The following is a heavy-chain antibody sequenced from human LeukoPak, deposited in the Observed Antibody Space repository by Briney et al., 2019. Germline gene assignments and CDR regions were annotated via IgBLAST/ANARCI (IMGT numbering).Heavy chain of an antibody. J-gene: IGHJ6*02. V-gene: IGHV3-53*01. CDR1: GFTVSSNY. CDR3: ARDHYYDSSGYYYDYYYYGMDV. Sequence: GGSLRLSCAASGFTVSSNYMSWVRQAPGKGLEWVSVIYSGGSTYYADSVKGRFTISRDNSKNTLYLQMNSLRAEDTAVYYCARDHYYDSSGYYYDYYYYGMDVWGQGNTVTVSS. D-gene: IGHD3-22*01. CDR2: IYSGGST.